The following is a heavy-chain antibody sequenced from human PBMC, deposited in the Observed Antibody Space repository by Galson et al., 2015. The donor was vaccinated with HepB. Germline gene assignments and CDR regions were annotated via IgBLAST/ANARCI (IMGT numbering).Heavy chain of an antibody. Sequence: SLRLSCAASGFTVSSNYMSWVRQAPGKGLEWVSVIYSGGSTYYADSVKGRFTISRDNSKNTLYLQMNSLRAEDTAVYYCARSGAGYYYYGMDVWGQGTTVTVSS. D-gene: IGHD5-12*01. CDR2: IYSGGST. V-gene: IGHV3-53*01. CDR1: GFTVSSNY. J-gene: IGHJ6*02. CDR3: ARSGAGYYYYGMDV.